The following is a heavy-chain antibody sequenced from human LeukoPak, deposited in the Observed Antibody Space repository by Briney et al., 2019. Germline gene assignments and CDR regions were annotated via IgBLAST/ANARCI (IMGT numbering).Heavy chain of an antibody. D-gene: IGHD5-18*01. CDR1: GGSFSGYY. CDR2: INHSGST. CDR3: ATIGYSYELDY. Sequence: PSETLSLTRAVYGGSFSGYYWSWIRQPPGKGLEWIGEINHSGSTNYNPSLKSRVTISVDTSKNQFSLKLSSVTAADTAVYYCATIGYSYELDYWGQGTLVTVSS. J-gene: IGHJ4*02. V-gene: IGHV4-34*01.